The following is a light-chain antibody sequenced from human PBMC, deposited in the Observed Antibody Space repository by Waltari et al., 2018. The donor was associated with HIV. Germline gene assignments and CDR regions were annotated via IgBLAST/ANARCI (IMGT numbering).Light chain of an antibody. CDR2: EVK. J-gene: IGLJ2*01. Sequence: QSALTQPASVSGSLGQSITISCTGTSSDVSFYKYVSWYQLHPGKAPKLIIYEVKNRPAGGSNRCAGSKSGDTASLTISGLQAEDEADYYGNSYTTSSTPVVVGGGTKLTVL. CDR1: SSDVSFYKY. CDR3: NSYTTSSTPVV. V-gene: IGLV2-14*01.